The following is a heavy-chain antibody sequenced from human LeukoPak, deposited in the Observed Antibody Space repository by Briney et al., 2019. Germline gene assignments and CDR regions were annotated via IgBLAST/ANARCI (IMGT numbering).Heavy chain of an antibody. V-gene: IGHV3-7*01. Sequence: GGSLRLSCAASRFTFSGYRMNWVRQAPGKGLEWVAYIKQDGSEKYYVDSVKGRFTISRDNAKNSLYLQMNSLGAEDTAVYYCASGRPFDYWGQGTLVTVSS. CDR1: RFTFSGYR. CDR3: ASGRPFDY. D-gene: IGHD1-26*01. J-gene: IGHJ4*02. CDR2: IKQDGSEK.